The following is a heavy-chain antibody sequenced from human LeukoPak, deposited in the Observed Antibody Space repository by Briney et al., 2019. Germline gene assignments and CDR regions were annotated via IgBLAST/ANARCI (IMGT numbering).Heavy chain of an antibody. CDR1: GGSIRSSSSY. Sequence: PSETLSLTCTLSGGSIRSSSSYCGWIRQPPGKGLEWIGCIYYSGSTYYNPSLKSRVSISVDTSKNQFSLKLSSVTAADTAVYCCARVTYYYGSGSYYAPKRDFWGQGTLVTVSS. J-gene: IGHJ4*02. V-gene: IGHV4-39*07. CDR2: IYYSGST. D-gene: IGHD3-10*01. CDR3: ARVTYYYGSGSYYAPKRDF.